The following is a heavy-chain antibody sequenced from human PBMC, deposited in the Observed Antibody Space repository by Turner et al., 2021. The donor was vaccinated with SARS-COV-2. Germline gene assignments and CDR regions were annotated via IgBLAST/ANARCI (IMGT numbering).Heavy chain of an antibody. CDR2: IDSSSSTI. CDR3: ASPFDY. J-gene: IGHJ4*02. Sequence: EVHLVESGGGLVQPGGSLRLSCVASGFTFSTYSMNWVRQAPGKGLEWVSYIDSSSSTIYYADSGKCRFTISRDNAKNSLYLQMNSLRADDTAVYYCASPFDYWGQGTLVTVSS. V-gene: IGHV3-48*01. CDR1: GFTFSTYS.